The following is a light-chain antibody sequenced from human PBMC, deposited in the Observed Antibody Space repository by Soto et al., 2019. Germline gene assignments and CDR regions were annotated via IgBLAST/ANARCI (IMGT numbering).Light chain of an antibody. V-gene: IGKV1-12*01. J-gene: IGKJ5*01. CDR3: QQANSFPIT. CDR1: QDVSTW. Sequence: DIQMTQSPSSLSASIGDRVTITCRASQDVSTWLAWYQQKPGKAPKLLIYAASSLQSGVQLRFSGGGSGTDFTLTISSLQPEDFATFYCQQANSFPITFGQGTRLEIK. CDR2: AAS.